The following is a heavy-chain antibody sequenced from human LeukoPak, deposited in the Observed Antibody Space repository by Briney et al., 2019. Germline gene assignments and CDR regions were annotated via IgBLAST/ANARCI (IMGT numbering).Heavy chain of an antibody. D-gene: IGHD3-22*01. J-gene: IGHJ4*02. CDR1: GFTFSSYG. V-gene: IGHV3-23*01. CDR3: AKTNGYYDL. CDR2: IGGNGANT. Sequence: GGSLRLSCAASGFTFSSYGMSWVRKAPGKGLEWVSSIGGNGANTYYADSVKGRFTISRDNSKSTMYLQMNSLRAEDTAVYHCAKTNGYYDLWGQGTLVTVS.